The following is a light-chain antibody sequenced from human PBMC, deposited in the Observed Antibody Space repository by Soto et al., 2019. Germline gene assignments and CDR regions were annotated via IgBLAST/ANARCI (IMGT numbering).Light chain of an antibody. Sequence: QSALTQPPSVSGSPGQSVTISCTGTSSDVGGYNYVSWYQQYPGKAPKLMIYEVTNRPSGVADRFSGSKSGNTASLTVSGLQAEDEADYYCSSYASSNNFYFVFGGGTKLTVL. CDR1: SSDVGGYNY. CDR3: SSYASSNNFYFV. J-gene: IGLJ3*02. CDR2: EVT. V-gene: IGLV2-8*01.